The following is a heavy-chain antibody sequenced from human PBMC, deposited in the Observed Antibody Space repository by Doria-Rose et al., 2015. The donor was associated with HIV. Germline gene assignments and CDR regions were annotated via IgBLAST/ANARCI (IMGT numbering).Heavy chain of an antibody. CDR2: IFSDDER. J-gene: IGHJ4*02. CDR3: ARIKSSRWYRKYYFDF. V-gene: IGHV2-26*01. CDR1: GVSLSSPGMG. D-gene: IGHD6-13*01. Sequence: QVTLKESGPVLAKPTETLTLTCTVSGVSLSSPGMGVSWIRQPPGKALEWLANIFSDDERSYKTSLKSRLTISRGTSKSQVVLTMTDMDPVDTATYYCARIKSSRWYRKYYFDFWGQGTLVIVSA.